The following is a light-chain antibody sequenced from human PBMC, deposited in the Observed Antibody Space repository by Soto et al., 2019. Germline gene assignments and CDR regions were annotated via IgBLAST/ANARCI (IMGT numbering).Light chain of an antibody. Sequence: DIVMTQSPDSLAVSLGERATINCKSSQSVLYSSDNKNYLAWYQQRPGQPPKLLIYWASTRESGVPDRFSGSGSGTDFTLTISSLQAADVAVYYCQQHYSAPFTFGPGTKVALK. V-gene: IGKV4-1*01. CDR1: QSVLYSSDNKNY. CDR3: QQHYSAPFT. J-gene: IGKJ3*01. CDR2: WAS.